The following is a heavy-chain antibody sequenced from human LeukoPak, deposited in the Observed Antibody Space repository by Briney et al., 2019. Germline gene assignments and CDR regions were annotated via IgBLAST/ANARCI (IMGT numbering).Heavy chain of an antibody. D-gene: IGHD2-2*02. V-gene: IGHV3-30-3*01. CDR1: GFTVSSYA. Sequence: GGSLRLSCAASGFTVSSYAMHWVRQVPGKGLEWVAVILSDGSNKYYADSVKGRFTISRDNAKNSLYLQMNSLRAEDTAVYYCARELLGYCSSTSCYTGIDYWGQGTLVTVSS. J-gene: IGHJ4*02. CDR2: ILSDGSNK. CDR3: ARELLGYCSSTSCYTGIDY.